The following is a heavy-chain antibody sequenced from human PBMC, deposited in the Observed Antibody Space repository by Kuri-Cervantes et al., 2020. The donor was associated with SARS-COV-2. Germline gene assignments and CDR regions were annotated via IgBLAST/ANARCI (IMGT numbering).Heavy chain of an antibody. Sequence: GGSLRLSCVASGFTFSAYTLSWVRQAPGKGLEWVANIKQDGSEEYYVDSVKGRFTISRDNAKKSLFLQMDSLRAEDTAVYYCARASFAFWSGYYTGYYLDFWGQGTLVTVSS. CDR2: IKQDGSEE. J-gene: IGHJ4*02. CDR1: GFTFSAYT. V-gene: IGHV3-7*01. CDR3: ARASFAFWSGYYTGYYLDF. D-gene: IGHD3-3*01.